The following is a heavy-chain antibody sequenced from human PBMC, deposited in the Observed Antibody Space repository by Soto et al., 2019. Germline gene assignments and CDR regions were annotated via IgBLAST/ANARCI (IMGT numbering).Heavy chain of an antibody. J-gene: IGHJ6*02. V-gene: IGHV4-39*01. Sequence: SETLALTCTVSGGSISSSSYYWGWIRQPPGKGLEWIGSIYYSGSTYYNPSLKSRVTISVDTSKSQFSLKLSSVTAADTAVYYCARHITMVRGVIITFHYYYGMDVWGQGTTVSVSS. CDR1: GGSISSSSYY. CDR3: ARHITMVRGVIITFHYYYGMDV. CDR2: IYYSGST. D-gene: IGHD3-10*01.